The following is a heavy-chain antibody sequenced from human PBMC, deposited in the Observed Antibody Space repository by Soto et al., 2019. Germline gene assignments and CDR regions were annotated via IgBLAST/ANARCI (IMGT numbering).Heavy chain of an antibody. Sequence: SETLSLTCTVSGASISNTDYYWGWIRQPPGKGLEWIGYIFNAEGTSYNPSLKSRLTISADTSKNQFSLKLFSVTAADTAVYYCARGTPLDFWGQGTLVTVSS. J-gene: IGHJ4*02. CDR3: ARGTPLDF. CDR1: GASISNTDYY. CDR2: IFNAEGT. V-gene: IGHV4-30-4*01.